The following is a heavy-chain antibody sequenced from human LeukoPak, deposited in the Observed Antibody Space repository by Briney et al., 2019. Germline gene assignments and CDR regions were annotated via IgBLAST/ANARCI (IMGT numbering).Heavy chain of an antibody. J-gene: IGHJ4*02. Sequence: PGGSLRLSCTVSGFTVSSNYMSWVRQAPGKGLEWVSVIYSGGSTYYADSVKGRFTISRDNSKNTLYLQMNSLRAEDTAVYYCARVHSGYSFDYWGQGTLVTVSS. CDR2: IYSGGST. CDR1: GFTVSSNY. V-gene: IGHV3-53*01. CDR3: ARVHSGYSFDY. D-gene: IGHD5-12*01.